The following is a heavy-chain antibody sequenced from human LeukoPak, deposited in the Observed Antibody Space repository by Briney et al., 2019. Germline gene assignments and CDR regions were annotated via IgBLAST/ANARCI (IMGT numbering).Heavy chain of an antibody. J-gene: IGHJ4*02. Sequence: GGSLRLSCTASGFTFGDYAMSWDRQAPGKGLEWVGFIRSKAYGGTTEYAASVKGRFTISRDDSKSIAYLQMNSLKTEDTAVYYCTRTDSGYYFDYWGQGTLVTVSS. V-gene: IGHV3-49*04. D-gene: IGHD1-14*01. CDR3: TRTDSGYYFDY. CDR1: GFTFGDYA. CDR2: IRSKAYGGTT.